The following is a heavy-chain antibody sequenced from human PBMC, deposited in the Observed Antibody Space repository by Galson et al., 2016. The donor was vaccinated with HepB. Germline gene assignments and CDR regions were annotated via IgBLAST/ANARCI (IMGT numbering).Heavy chain of an antibody. Sequence: SLRLSCAASGFGFDDFAMHWVRQAPGKGLEWVSGISWSGNSIAYADPVKGRFTISRDNAKNSLFLQMRNLRPEDAAFYYCVKDNWEREAGIGGYVDLWGQGTLVTVSS. CDR3: VKDNWEREAGIGGYVDL. D-gene: IGHD1-26*01. CDR2: ISWSGNSI. J-gene: IGHJ4*02. V-gene: IGHV3-9*01. CDR1: GFGFDDFA.